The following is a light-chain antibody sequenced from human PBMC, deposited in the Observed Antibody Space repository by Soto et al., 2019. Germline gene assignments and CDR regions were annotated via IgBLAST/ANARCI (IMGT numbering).Light chain of an antibody. Sequence: IQMTQSPSSLSASVGDRVTISCRASQGIGNALGWYQQKPEKPPKVLIYAASSLQSGVPSRFSGSESGTEFTLTSSSRQPEDFATYYCLQHNSYPWTFGQGTKVDIK. J-gene: IGKJ1*01. CDR3: LQHNSYPWT. CDR1: QGIGNA. CDR2: AAS. V-gene: IGKV1-17*01.